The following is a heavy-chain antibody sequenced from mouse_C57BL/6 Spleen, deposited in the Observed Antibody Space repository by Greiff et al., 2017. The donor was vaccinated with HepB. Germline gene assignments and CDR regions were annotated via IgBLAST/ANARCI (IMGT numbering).Heavy chain of an antibody. Sequence: DVKLVESGGGLVKPGGSLKLSCAASGFTFSSYAMSWVRQTPEKRLEWVATISDGGSYTYYPDNVKGRFTISRDNAKNNLYLQMSHLKSEDTAMYYCAREGLYYGSSPYYFDYWGQGTTLTVSS. CDR3: AREGLYYGSSPYYFDY. CDR2: ISDGGSYT. CDR1: GFTFSSYA. D-gene: IGHD1-1*01. J-gene: IGHJ2*01. V-gene: IGHV5-4*01.